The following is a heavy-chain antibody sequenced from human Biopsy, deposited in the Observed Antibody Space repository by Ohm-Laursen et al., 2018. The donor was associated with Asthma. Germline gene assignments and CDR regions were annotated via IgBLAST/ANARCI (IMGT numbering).Heavy chain of an antibody. Sequence: TLSLTCTVSLASIDTGGSSGGYYWSWIRQTPGKGLEWMGYIYHSGDTYYNPSLKSRLIISLDTSKNQFSLNLSSVTAADTALYFCARGGWQVGGFDSWDQGTLVTVSS. CDR3: ARGGWQVGGFDS. D-gene: IGHD6-19*01. V-gene: IGHV4-31*03. CDR2: IYHSGDT. J-gene: IGHJ4*02. CDR1: LASIDTGGSSGGYY.